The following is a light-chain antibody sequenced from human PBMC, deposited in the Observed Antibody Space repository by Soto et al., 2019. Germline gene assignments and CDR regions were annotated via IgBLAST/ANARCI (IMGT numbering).Light chain of an antibody. CDR2: GAS. V-gene: IGKV3-15*01. CDR3: QQYNKWPLFT. J-gene: IGKJ3*01. CDR1: QSVGNN. Sequence: EILMTQSPATLSVSPGERATLSCRASQSVGNNLAWYQQRPAQAPRLLIYGASTRATGTPARFSGSGSGTEFTLTINGLQSEDVALYYCQQYNKWPLFTFGPGTRVDI.